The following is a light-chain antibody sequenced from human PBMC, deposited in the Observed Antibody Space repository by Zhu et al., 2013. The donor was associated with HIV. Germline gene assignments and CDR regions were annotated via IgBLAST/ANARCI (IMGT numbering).Light chain of an antibody. CDR1: SSDVGGYKY. CDR2: DVS. Sequence: QSALTQPRSVSGSPGQSVTISCTGTSSDVGGYKYVSWYQQHPGKAPKLMIYDVSQRPSGVPDRFSGSKSGSTASLTISGLQADDEADYYCSSYTSSATLLFGGGTKLTVL. V-gene: IGLV2-11*01. CDR3: SSYTSSATLL. J-gene: IGLJ2*01.